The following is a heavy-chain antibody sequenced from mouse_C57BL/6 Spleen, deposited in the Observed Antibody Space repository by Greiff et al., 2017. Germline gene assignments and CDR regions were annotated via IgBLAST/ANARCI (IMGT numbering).Heavy chain of an antibody. Sequence: VQLQQSGPELVKPGDSVKISCTASGYSLTGYFLNWVMQSHGTSLEWLGRINPYNGDTFSNPTFQGHATLTVDPSSRTTHMELRSRTSEDAAVDYRARPVIYYDYDNAYWGKGTLVTVAA. CDR2: INPYNGDT. CDR3: ARPVIYYDYDNAY. J-gene: IGHJ3*01. CDR1: GYSLTGYF. V-gene: IGHV1-20*01. D-gene: IGHD2-4*01.